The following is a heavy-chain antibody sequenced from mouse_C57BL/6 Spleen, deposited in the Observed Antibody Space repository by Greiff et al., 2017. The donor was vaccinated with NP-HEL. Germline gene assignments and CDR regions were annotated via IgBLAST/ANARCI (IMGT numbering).Heavy chain of an antibody. Sequence: QVQLKQSGPGLVQPSQCLSITCTVSGFSLTSYGVHWVRQSPGKGLEWLGVIWRGGSTDYNAAFMSRLSITKDNSKSQVFFKMNSLQADDTAIYYCAKGGDGSRAWFAYWGQGTLVTVSA. J-gene: IGHJ3*01. CDR3: AKGGDGSRAWFAY. V-gene: IGHV2-5*01. CDR1: GFSLTSYG. D-gene: IGHD1-1*01. CDR2: IWRGGST.